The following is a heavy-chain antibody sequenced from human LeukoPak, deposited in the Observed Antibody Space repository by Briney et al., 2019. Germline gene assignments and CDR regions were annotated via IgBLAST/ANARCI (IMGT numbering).Heavy chain of an antibody. J-gene: IGHJ4*02. CDR2: ISYDGSNK. V-gene: IGHV3-30*03. CDR3: ARAPYSSGWYLFDY. Sequence: TGGSLRLSCAASGFTFSSYGMHWVRQAPGKGLEWVAVISYDGSNKYYADSVKGRFTISRDNSKNTLYLQMNSLRAEDTAVYYCARAPYSSGWYLFDYWGQGTLVTVSS. D-gene: IGHD6-19*01. CDR1: GFTFSSYG.